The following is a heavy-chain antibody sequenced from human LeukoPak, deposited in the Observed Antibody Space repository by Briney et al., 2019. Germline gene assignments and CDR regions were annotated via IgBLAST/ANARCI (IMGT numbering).Heavy chain of an antibody. CDR3: AKGAVAADPYYYSYMDV. CDR1: GFTFDDYA. Sequence: GGSLRLSCAASGFTFDDYAMHWVRQAPGKGLEWVSLIRWDGGSTYYADSVKGRFTISRDNSKNSLYLQMNSLRAEDTALYYCAKGAVAADPYYYSYMDVWGKGTTVTVSS. V-gene: IGHV3-43D*03. J-gene: IGHJ6*03. D-gene: IGHD6-19*01. CDR2: IRWDGGST.